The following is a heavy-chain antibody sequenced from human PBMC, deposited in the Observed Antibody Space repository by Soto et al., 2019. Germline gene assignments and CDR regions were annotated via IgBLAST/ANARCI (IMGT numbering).Heavy chain of an antibody. J-gene: IGHJ5*02. CDR2: ISGSGGST. CDR1: GFTFSSYA. CDR3: AKMGSWYVDTAHNWFDP. Sequence: PGGSLRLSCAASGFTFSSYAMSWVRQAPGKGLEWVSAISGSGGSTYYADSVKGRFTISRDNSKNTLYLQMNSLRAEDTAVYYCAKMGSWYVDTAHNWFDPWGQGTLVTVSS. D-gene: IGHD5-18*01. V-gene: IGHV3-23*01.